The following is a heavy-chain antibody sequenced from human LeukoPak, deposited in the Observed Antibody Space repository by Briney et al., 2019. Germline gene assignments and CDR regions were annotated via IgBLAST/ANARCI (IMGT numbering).Heavy chain of an antibody. D-gene: IGHD2-15*01. CDR3: ARGYCSGGSCYSENWFDP. V-gene: IGHV3-53*04. CDR1: GLAFRNHW. CDR2: IYSGGST. Sequence: GGSLRPSCVASGLAFRNHWMSWVRQAPGKGLEWVSVIYSGGSTYYADSVKGRFTISRHNSKNTLYLQMNSLRAEDTAVYYCARGYCSGGSCYSENWFDPWGQGTLVTVSS. J-gene: IGHJ5*02.